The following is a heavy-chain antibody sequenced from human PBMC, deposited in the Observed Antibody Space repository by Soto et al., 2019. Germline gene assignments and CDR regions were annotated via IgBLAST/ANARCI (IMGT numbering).Heavy chain of an antibody. V-gene: IGHV3-15*07. CDR1: GFTFSNAW. CDR2: IKSKTDGGTT. CDR3: TTDSYSTIIIVRFDY. D-gene: IGHD3-22*01. Sequence: GGSLRLSCAASGFTFSNAWRNWVRQAPGKGLEWVGRIKSKTDGGTTDYAEPVKGRFAISRDDSNNMVYLQMNSLKIEDTAVYYCTTDSYSTIIIVRFDYWGHGTLVTVSS. J-gene: IGHJ4*01.